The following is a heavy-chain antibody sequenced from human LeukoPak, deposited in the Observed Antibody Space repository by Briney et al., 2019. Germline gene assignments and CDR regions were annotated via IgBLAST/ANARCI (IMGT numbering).Heavy chain of an antibody. CDR1: GFTFSSYG. J-gene: IGHJ4*02. V-gene: IGHV3-30*18. Sequence: GGSLRLSCAASGFTFSSYGMHWVRQAPGKGLEWVAVISYDGSNKYYADSVKGRFTISRDNSKNTLYLQMNSLRAEDTAVYYCAKSWPATRHWGQGTLVTVSS. CDR3: AKSWPATRH. D-gene: IGHD2-15*01. CDR2: ISYDGSNK.